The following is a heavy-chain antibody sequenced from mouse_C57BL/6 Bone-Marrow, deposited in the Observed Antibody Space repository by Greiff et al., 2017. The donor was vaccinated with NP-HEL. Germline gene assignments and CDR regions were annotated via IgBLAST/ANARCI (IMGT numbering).Heavy chain of an antibody. CDR3: ARRGNFLPYYYGSSYRYWYFDV. Sequence: QVQLQQPGAELVKPGASVKMSCKASGYTFTSYWITWVKQRPGQGLEWIGDIYPGSGSTNYNEKFKSKATLTVDTSSSTAYMQLSSLTSEDSAVYYCARRGNFLPYYYGSSYRYWYFDVWGTRTTVTVSS. D-gene: IGHD1-1*01. CDR2: IYPGSGST. J-gene: IGHJ1*03. CDR1: GYTFTSYW. V-gene: IGHV1-55*01.